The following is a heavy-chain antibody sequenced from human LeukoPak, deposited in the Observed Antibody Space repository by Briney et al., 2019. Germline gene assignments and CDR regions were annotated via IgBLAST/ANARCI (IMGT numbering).Heavy chain of an antibody. CDR1: GGSFSGYY. D-gene: IGHD6-19*01. CDR2: INHSGST. CDR3: ARTLLSGWYDY. V-gene: IGHV4-34*01. Sequence: SETLSLTCAVYGGSFSGYYWSWIRQPPGKGLEWIGEINHSGSTNYNPSLKSRVTISVDTSKNQFSLKLSSVTAADTAVYYCARTLLSGWYDYWGQGTLVTVSS. J-gene: IGHJ4*02.